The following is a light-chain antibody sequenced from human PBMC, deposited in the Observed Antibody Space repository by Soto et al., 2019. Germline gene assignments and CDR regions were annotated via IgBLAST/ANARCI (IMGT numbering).Light chain of an antibody. CDR2: EGS. CDR1: SSDVGSDNL. Sequence: QSALTQPASVSGSPGQSITISCTGTSSDVGSDNLVSWYQQHPGKAPKLMIYEGSKRPSGVSNRFSGSKSGNTASLTISWLQAEDEADYYCCSYAGSSTAIFGGGTKLTVL. CDR3: CSYAGSSTAI. V-gene: IGLV2-23*01. J-gene: IGLJ2*01.